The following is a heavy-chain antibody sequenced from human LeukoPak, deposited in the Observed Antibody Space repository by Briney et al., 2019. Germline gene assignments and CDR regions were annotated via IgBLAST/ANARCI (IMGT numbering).Heavy chain of an antibody. D-gene: IGHD3-10*01. Sequence: GGSLRLSCAPSGFTFSNYGIHWVGQAPGKGLEWVAVIWYDGSQKYYADSVKGRFTISRDNSKNTLFLQMNSLRAEDTAVYYCGRYGSGKNFDYWGQGTLVTVSS. J-gene: IGHJ4*02. CDR2: IWYDGSQK. CDR3: GRYGSGKNFDY. CDR1: GFTFSNYG. V-gene: IGHV3-33*01.